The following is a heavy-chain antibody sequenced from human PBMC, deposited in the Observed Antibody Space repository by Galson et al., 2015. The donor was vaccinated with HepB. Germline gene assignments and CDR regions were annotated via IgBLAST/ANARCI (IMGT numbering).Heavy chain of an antibody. J-gene: IGHJ4*02. CDR3: ARERGIAAAGIDY. CDR1: GFTLSSYA. CDR2: ISYDGSNK. V-gene: IGHV3-30*04. D-gene: IGHD6-13*01. Sequence: SLRLSCAASGFTLSSYAMHWVRQAPGKGLEWVAVISYDGSNKYYADSVKGRFTISRDNSKNTLYLQMNSLRAEDTAVYYCARERGIAAAGIDYWGQGTLVTVSS.